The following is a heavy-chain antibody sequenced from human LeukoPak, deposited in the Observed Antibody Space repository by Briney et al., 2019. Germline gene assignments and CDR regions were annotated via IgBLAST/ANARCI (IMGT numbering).Heavy chain of an antibody. CDR1: GFSVSNNY. Sequence: GGSLRLSCAASGFSVSNNYMSWVRQAPGKGLEWVSLIDSGGDKRYAASVKGRFTISRDNSKNTLYLQMDRLRVEDTAVYYCGGYSSLDHWGQGTLVTVSS. CDR2: IDSGGDK. CDR3: GGYSSLDH. J-gene: IGHJ4*02. V-gene: IGHV3-53*01. D-gene: IGHD3-22*01.